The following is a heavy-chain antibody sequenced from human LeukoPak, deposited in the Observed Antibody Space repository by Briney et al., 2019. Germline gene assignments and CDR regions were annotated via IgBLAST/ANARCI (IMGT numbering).Heavy chain of an antibody. CDR2: ISGSGGST. CDR1: GFTFSSYA. Sequence: GGSLRLSCAASGFTFSSYAMSWVRQAPGKGLEWVSAISGSGGSTYYADSVKGRFTISRDNSKNTLYLQMSSLRAEDTAVYYCAKDRAVTTVRGWFDPWGQGTLVTVSS. CDR3: AKDRAVTTVRGWFDP. D-gene: IGHD4-17*01. V-gene: IGHV3-23*01. J-gene: IGHJ5*02.